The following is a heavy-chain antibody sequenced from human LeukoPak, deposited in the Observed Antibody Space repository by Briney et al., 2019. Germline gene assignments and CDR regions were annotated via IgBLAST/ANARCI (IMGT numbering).Heavy chain of an antibody. J-gene: IGHJ4*02. CDR3: ASGIAYYPYYFDY. Sequence: SETLSLTCTVSGYSISSGYYWGWIRQPPGKGLEWIGSIYHSGSTYYNPSLKSRVTISVDTSKNQFSLKLGSVTAADTAVYYCASGIAYYPYYFDYWGQGTLVTVSS. CDR2: IYHSGST. CDR1: GYSISSGYY. V-gene: IGHV4-38-2*02. D-gene: IGHD6-13*01.